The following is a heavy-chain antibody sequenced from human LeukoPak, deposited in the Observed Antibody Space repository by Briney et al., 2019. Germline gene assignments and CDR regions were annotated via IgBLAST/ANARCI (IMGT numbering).Heavy chain of an antibody. Sequence: PSETLSLTCTVSGGSISSGGYYWSWIRQHPGKGLEWIGYIYYSGSTYYNPSLKSRVTISVDTSKNQFSLKLSSVTAADTAVYYCARSKYCSSTSCYTYNWFDPWGRGTLVTVSS. J-gene: IGHJ5*02. V-gene: IGHV4-31*03. D-gene: IGHD2-2*02. CDR3: ARSKYCSSTSCYTYNWFDP. CDR1: GGSISSGGYY. CDR2: IYYSGST.